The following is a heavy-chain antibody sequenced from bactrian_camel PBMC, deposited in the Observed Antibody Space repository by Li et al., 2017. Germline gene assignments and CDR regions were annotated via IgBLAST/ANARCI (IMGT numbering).Heavy chain of an antibody. CDR1: GFTFINYV. D-gene: IGHD2*01. V-gene: IGHV3S40*01. CDR2: INSRGYTT. J-gene: IGHJ7*01. Sequence: EVQLVESGGGLVQPGGSPLRLSCAASGFTFINYVMSWVRQAPGKGLEWVGAINSRGYTTYYSDSVKGRFTISRDNAKNTVYLQLNSLKTEDTAMYYCAKVRDCSGGYCYITDGMEKWGKGTQGTVS.